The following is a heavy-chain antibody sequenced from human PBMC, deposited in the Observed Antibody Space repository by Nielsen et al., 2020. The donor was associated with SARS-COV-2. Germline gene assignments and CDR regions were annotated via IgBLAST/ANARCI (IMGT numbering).Heavy chain of an antibody. D-gene: IGHD1-26*01. Sequence: GESLKISCAVSGFIFSSYAMNWVRQDPGKGLEWVSAISSSGGNTYYADSVKGRFTISRDNFKNALYLQMNSLRAEDTAVYYCAKAGSHSYFDHWGQGTLVTVSS. CDR1: GFIFSSYA. CDR3: AKAGSHSYFDH. J-gene: IGHJ4*02. CDR2: ISSSGGNT. V-gene: IGHV3-23*01.